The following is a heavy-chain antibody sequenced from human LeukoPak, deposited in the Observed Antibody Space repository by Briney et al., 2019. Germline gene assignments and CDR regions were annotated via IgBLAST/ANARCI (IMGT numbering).Heavy chain of an antibody. Sequence: GGSLRLSCAASGFTFSSYAMSWVRQAPGKGLEWVSAISGSGGSTYYADSVKGRFTISRDNSKNTLYLQMNSLRAEDTAVYYCAKVKSSSGWSTRQDPSPYDAFDIWGQGTMVTVSS. J-gene: IGHJ3*02. V-gene: IGHV3-23*01. CDR2: ISGSGGST. CDR3: AKVKSSSGWSTRQDPSPYDAFDI. CDR1: GFTFSSYA. D-gene: IGHD6-19*01.